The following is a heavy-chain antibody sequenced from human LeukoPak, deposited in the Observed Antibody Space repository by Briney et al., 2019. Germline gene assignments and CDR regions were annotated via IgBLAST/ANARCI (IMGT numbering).Heavy chain of an antibody. J-gene: IGHJ4*02. Sequence: GGSLRLSCAASAFTFSNYAMSWVRQTPGKGLEGGSSISGSGGSTYYADSVKGRFTISRDNSKNTLYLQMNSLRAADTAVYYCAKAHSSGFCLNYYFDYWGQGTLVTVSS. V-gene: IGHV3-23*01. CDR2: ISGSGGST. CDR3: AKAHSSGFCLNYYFDY. D-gene: IGHD3-22*01. CDR1: AFTFSNYA.